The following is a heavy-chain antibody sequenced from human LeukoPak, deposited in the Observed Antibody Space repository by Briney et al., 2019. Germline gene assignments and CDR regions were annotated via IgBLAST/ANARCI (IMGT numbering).Heavy chain of an antibody. CDR3: ARAASGGSGPFDI. Sequence: EASVKVSCKASGYTFTGYYMHWVRQAPGQGLEWMGWINPNSGGTNYAQKFQGWVTMTRDTSISTAYMELSRLRSDDTAVYYCARAASGGSGPFDIWGQGTMVTVSS. CDR2: INPNSGGT. V-gene: IGHV1-2*04. J-gene: IGHJ3*02. CDR1: GYTFTGYY. D-gene: IGHD3-10*01.